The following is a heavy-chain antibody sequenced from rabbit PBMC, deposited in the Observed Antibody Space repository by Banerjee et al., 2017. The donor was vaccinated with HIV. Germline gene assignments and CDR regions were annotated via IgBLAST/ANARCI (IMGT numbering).Heavy chain of an antibody. D-gene: IGHD7-1*01. CDR1: GFSFSSGYD. CDR3: ARVRDAGYAGYVYFGAFDP. CDR2: IYTGHGGT. V-gene: IGHV1S45*01. Sequence: QEQLEESGGDLVKPEGSLTLTCTASGFSFSSGYDMCWVRQAPGKGLEWIGCIYTGHGGTYYASWVNGRFTISSHHAQNTLYLQLNSLTAADTATYFCARVRDAGYAGYVYFGAFDPWGQGTLVTVS. J-gene: IGHJ2*01.